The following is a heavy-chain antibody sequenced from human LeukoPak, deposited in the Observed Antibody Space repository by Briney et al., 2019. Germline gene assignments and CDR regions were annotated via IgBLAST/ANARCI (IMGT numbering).Heavy chain of an antibody. CDR2: IYFSGST. V-gene: IGHV4-39*01. CDR3: ARTYYYDSSGNYGYNWFDP. CDR1: GGSISSSGYY. J-gene: IGHJ5*02. Sequence: SETLSLTCTVSGGSISSSGYYWGWIRQPPGKGLEWIGSIYFSGSTYYNPSLKSRFTISVNPSKNQFSLKLSSVTAADTAVYYCARTYYYDSSGNYGYNWFDPWGQGTLVTVSS. D-gene: IGHD3-22*01.